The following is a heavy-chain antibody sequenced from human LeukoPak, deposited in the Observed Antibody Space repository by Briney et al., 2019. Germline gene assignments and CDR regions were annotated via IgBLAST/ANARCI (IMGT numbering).Heavy chain of an antibody. D-gene: IGHD4-17*01. Sequence: ASVKVSCKASGYTFTGYYMHWVRQAPGQGLEWMGWFNPNSGGTHYAQKFQGRVTTTRDTSISTVYMELSRLRSDDTAVYYCARKGAVYGDYDHWGQGTLVTVSS. CDR3: ARKGAVYGDYDH. CDR1: GYTFTGYY. V-gene: IGHV1-2*02. J-gene: IGHJ5*02. CDR2: FNPNSGGT.